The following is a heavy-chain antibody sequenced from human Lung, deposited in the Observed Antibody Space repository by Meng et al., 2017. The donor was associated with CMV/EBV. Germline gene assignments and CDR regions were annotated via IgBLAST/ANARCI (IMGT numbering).Heavy chain of an antibody. CDR2: INPSGGST. D-gene: IGHD2-8*01. V-gene: IGHV1-46*01. Sequence: ASXXVSXKASGYTFTSYYMHWVRQAPGQGLEWMGIINPSGGSTSYAQKFQGRVTMTRDTSTSTVYMELSSLRSEDTAVYYCARGSIVLMVYATRRNWYVDLWXRGTLVTVSS. CDR3: ARGSIVLMVYATRRNWYVDL. CDR1: GYTFTSYY. J-gene: IGHJ2*01.